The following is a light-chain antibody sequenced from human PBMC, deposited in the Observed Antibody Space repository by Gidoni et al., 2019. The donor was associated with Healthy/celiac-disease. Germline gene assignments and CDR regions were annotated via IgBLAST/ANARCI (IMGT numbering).Light chain of an antibody. Sequence: DIVLTQSPRTLSLSPGERATLSCSASQSVSSSYLAWYQQKPGQAPRLLIYGASSRAPGIPDRFSGSGSGTDFTLTISRLEPEDVAVYYCQQYGSSPLTFGGXTKVEIK. CDR2: GAS. V-gene: IGKV3-20*01. CDR1: QSVSSSY. CDR3: QQYGSSPLT. J-gene: IGKJ4*01.